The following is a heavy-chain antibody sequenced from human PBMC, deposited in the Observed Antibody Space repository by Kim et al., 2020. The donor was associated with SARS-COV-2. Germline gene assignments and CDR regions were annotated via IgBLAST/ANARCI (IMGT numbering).Heavy chain of an antibody. D-gene: IGHD1-26*01. CDR3: ARQGSHYEIDY. V-gene: IGHV4-59*08. J-gene: IGHJ4*02. CDR2: ST. Sequence: STTDNPSLQSRVNRSVDTSKSQFSLKRSSVSAADTAVYYCARQGSHYEIDYWGQGTLVTVSS.